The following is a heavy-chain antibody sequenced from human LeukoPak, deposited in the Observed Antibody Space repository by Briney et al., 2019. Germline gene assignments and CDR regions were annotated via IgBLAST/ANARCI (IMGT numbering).Heavy chain of an antibody. D-gene: IGHD6-19*01. CDR2: INPSGGST. Sequence: ASVKVSCKASGYTFTSYYMHWVRQAPGQGLEWMGIINPSGGSTSYAQKFQGRVTITADKSTSTAYMELSSLRSEDTAVYYCATRHPSSYSSGWLNWFDPWGQGTLVTVSS. V-gene: IGHV1-46*01. CDR3: ATRHPSSYSSGWLNWFDP. J-gene: IGHJ5*02. CDR1: GYTFTSYY.